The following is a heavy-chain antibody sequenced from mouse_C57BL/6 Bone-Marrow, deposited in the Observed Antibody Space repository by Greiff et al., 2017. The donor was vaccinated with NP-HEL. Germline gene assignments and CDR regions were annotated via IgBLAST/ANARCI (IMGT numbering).Heavy chain of an antibody. V-gene: IGHV1-85*01. CDR3: ARERGLWYAWFAY. CDR1: GYTFTSYD. CDR2: IYPRAGST. J-gene: IGHJ3*01. Sequence: QVQLQQSGPELVKPGASVKLSCKASGYTFTSYDINWVKQRPGQGLEWIGWIYPRAGSTKYNEKFKGKATLTVDTSSSTAYMELHSLTSEDSAVYFCARERGLWYAWFAYWGQGTLVTVSA. D-gene: IGHD2-1*01.